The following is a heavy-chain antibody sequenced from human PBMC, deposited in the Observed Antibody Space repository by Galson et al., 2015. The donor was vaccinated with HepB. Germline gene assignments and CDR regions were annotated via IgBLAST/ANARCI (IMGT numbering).Heavy chain of an antibody. CDR3: ARDRRSFGGALDY. D-gene: IGHD1-26*01. J-gene: IGHJ4*02. Sequence: SVKVSCKASGGTFSSYAISWVRQAPGQGLEWLGGIIPIFGTANYAQKFQGRVTITADESTSTAYMELSSLRSEDTAVDYCARDRRSFGGALDYWGQGALVTVSS. CDR1: GGTFSSYA. V-gene: IGHV1-69*13. CDR2: IIPIFGTA.